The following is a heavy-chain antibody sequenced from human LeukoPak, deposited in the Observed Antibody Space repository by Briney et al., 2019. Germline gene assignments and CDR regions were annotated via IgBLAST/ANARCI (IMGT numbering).Heavy chain of an antibody. CDR3: AKDMGYCSSTSCNDAFDI. CDR2: ISWNSGSI. D-gene: IGHD2-2*01. Sequence: PGRSLRLSCAASAFTFDDYSIHWVRHAPGNGLEWVSCISWNSGSIGYADSVKGRFTISRDNAKNSLYLQMNSLRAEDTALYYCAKDMGYCSSTSCNDAFDIWGQGTMVTVSS. J-gene: IGHJ3*02. CDR1: AFTFDDYS. V-gene: IGHV3-9*01.